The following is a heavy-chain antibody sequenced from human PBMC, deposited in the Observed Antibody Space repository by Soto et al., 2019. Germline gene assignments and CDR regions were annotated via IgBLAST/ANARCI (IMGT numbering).Heavy chain of an antibody. Sequence: KTSETLSLTCAVYGGSFSGYYWSWIRQPPGKGLEWIGEINHSGSTNYNPSLKSRVTISVDTSKNQFSLKLSSVTAADTAVYYCAGDSGSYWRRFDYRGQGPLVTVSS. CDR3: AGDSGSYWRRFDY. CDR1: GGSFSGYY. J-gene: IGHJ4*02. V-gene: IGHV4-34*01. D-gene: IGHD1-26*01. CDR2: INHSGST.